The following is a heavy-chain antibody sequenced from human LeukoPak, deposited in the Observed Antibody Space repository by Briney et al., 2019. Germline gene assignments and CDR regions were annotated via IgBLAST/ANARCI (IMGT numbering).Heavy chain of an antibody. CDR3: ARSVGELWFLSPHPVYYYGMAS. CDR2: IIPIFGTA. V-gene: IGHV1-69*01. D-gene: IGHD5-18*01. J-gene: IGHJ6*02. Sequence: SSVKVSCKASGGTFSSYAISWVRQAPGQGLEWMGGIIPIFGTANYAQKFQGRVTITADESTSTAYMELSSLRSEDTAVYYCARSVGELWFLSPHPVYYYGMASGAKGPRSPSP. CDR1: GGTFSSYA.